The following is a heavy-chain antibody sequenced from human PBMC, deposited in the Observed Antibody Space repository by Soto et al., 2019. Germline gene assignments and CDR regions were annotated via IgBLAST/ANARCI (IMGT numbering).Heavy chain of an antibody. CDR2: INPSGGST. Sequence: ASVKVSCKASGYTFTSYYMHWVRQAPGQGLEWMGIINPSGGSTSYAQKFQGRVTMTRDTSTSTVYMELSSLRSEDTAMYYCASWTRCSSTSCYNGPGVAFDIWGQGTMVTVSS. J-gene: IGHJ3*02. CDR3: ASWTRCSSTSCYNGPGVAFDI. D-gene: IGHD2-2*02. V-gene: IGHV1-46*01. CDR1: GYTFTSYY.